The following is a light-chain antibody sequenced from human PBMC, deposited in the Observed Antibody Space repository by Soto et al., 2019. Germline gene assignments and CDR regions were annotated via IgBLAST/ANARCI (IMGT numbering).Light chain of an antibody. CDR2: YNN. CDR1: DSNIGSNS. Sequence: QSVLTHPPSASGTAGQVVTIPCSGGDSNIGSNSVYWYQHLPRMAPKLLIYYNNQRPSGVPDRFSGSRSGTSASLAIVGLRSEDEAVYYCAAWDASLSACVFGNGTKVTVL. V-gene: IGLV1-47*02. J-gene: IGLJ1*01. CDR3: AAWDASLSACV.